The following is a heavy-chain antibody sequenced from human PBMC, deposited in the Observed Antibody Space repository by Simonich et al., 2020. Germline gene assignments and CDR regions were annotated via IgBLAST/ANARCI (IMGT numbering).Heavy chain of an antibody. CDR3: ARAFRDRTGYFDY. V-gene: IGHV4-59*01. J-gene: IGHJ4*02. CDR2: IYYSGST. D-gene: IGHD1-1*01. CDR1: GCSISSYY. Sequence: QVQLQESGPGLVKPSDTLSLTCTVSGCSISSYYWSWLRQPTGKGLEWIGKIYYSGSTNYNPSRKSRVTRSVDTSKNQFSLKLSSVTAADTAVYYCARAFRDRTGYFDYWGQGTLVTVSS.